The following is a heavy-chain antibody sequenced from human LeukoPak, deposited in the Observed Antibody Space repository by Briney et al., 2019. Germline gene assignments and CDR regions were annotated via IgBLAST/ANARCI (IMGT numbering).Heavy chain of an antibody. CDR3: AKATEKWPSAFDI. D-gene: IGHD2-8*01. J-gene: IGHJ3*02. V-gene: IGHV4-4*02. CDR2: IYHSGST. CDR1: GGSISSSNW. Sequence: PSETLSLTCAVSGGSISSSNWWSWVRQPPGKGLEWIGEIYHSGSTNYNPSLKSRVTISVDKSKNQFSLKLSSVTAADTAVYYCAKATEKWPSAFDIWGQGTMVTVSS.